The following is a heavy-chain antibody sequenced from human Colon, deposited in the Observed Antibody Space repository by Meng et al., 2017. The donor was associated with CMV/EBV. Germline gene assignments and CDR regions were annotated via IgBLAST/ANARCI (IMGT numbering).Heavy chain of an antibody. CDR2: IRSKIDGGTT. D-gene: IGHD3-3*01. CDR1: GFTFSSYW. Sequence: GGSLRLSCGASGFTFSSYWMTWVRQAPGEGLEWIGRIRSKIDGGTTEYTALVKDRFTISRDDSENTLYLQMNGLKIEDTGIYYCATALRFLEPNHYYFGMDVWGQGTTVTVSS. V-gene: IGHV3-15*01. CDR3: ATALRFLEPNHYYFGMDV. J-gene: IGHJ6*02.